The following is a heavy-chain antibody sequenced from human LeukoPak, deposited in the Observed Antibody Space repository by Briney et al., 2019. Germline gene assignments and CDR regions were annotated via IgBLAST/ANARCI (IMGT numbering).Heavy chain of an antibody. CDR1: GYTFTGYY. Sequence: ASVKVSCKASGYTFTGYYMHWVRQAPGQGLEWMGWINPNSGGTNYAQKFQGRVTMTRDTSISTAYLQWSSLKASDTAMYYCARLVRAVAPDYWGQGTLVTVSS. CDR3: ARLVRAVAPDY. J-gene: IGHJ4*02. CDR2: INPNSGGT. V-gene: IGHV1-2*02. D-gene: IGHD6-19*01.